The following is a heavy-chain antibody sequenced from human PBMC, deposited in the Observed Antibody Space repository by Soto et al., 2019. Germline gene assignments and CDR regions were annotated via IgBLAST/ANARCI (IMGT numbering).Heavy chain of an antibody. Sequence: QVQLVESGGGVVQPGRSLRLSCAASGFTFSSYGMHWVRQAPGKGLEWVAVIWYDGSNKYYADSVKGRFTISRDNSKNTLYLQMNNLRAEDTAVYYCARDGRDYDFWSGYYCGNYYYYGMDVWGQGTTVTVSS. V-gene: IGHV3-33*01. J-gene: IGHJ6*02. CDR1: GFTFSSYG. CDR2: IWYDGSNK. D-gene: IGHD3-3*01. CDR3: ARDGRDYDFWSGYYCGNYYYYGMDV.